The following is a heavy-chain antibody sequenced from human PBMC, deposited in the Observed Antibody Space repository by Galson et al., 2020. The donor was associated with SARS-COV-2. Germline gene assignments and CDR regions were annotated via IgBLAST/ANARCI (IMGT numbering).Heavy chain of an antibody. J-gene: IGHJ6*02. D-gene: IGHD2-2*01. CDR3: ARGHCSSTSCFRDGLDV. V-gene: IGHV3-66*02. CDR2: IYSSGNT. Sequence: TGGSLRLSCAASGFTVSSNYMNWVRQAPGKGLEWVSVIYSSGNTYHADSVKGRFTISRDNSLNTVYLQMNRLRGEDTAVYYCARGHCSSTSCFRDGLDVWGQGTTVTVSS. CDR1: GFTVSSNY.